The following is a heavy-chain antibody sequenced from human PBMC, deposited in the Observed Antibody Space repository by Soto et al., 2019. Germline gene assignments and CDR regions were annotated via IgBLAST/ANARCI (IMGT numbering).Heavy chain of an antibody. Sequence: XETLSLTSSVSGGSISSSTWWSWVRQPPVKGLEWIGEIYHSGSTNYNPSLKSRVTISVDKSKNQFSLKLSSVTAADTAVYYCARDRFVVITGGRYFDYWGHGTLATVSS. J-gene: IGHJ4*01. CDR2: IYHSGST. CDR3: ARDRFVVITGGRYFDY. CDR1: GGSISSSTW. V-gene: IGHV4-4*02. D-gene: IGHD3-22*01.